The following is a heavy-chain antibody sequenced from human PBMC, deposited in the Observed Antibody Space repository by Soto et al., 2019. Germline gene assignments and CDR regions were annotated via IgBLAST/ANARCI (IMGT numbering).Heavy chain of an antibody. J-gene: IGHJ5*01. D-gene: IGHD2-15*01. CDR2: IYKSTTT. V-gene: IGHV4-30-4*01. CDR1: GDSISTVDYF. CDR3: ARGRYCLTGRCFPNWFDS. Sequence: SETLSLTCPVSGDSISTVDYFWAWIRQPPGQALEYIGYIYKSTTTYYNPSFESRVAISLDTSKSQFSLTVTSVTAADTAVYFCARGRYCLTGRCFPNWFDSWGQGTLVTVSS.